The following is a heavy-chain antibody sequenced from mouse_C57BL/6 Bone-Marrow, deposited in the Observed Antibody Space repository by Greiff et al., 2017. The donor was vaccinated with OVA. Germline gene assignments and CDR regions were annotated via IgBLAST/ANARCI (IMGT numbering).Heavy chain of an antibody. CDR1: GFTFSSYA. V-gene: IGHV5-4*01. Sequence: EVKVVESGGGLVKPGGSLKLSCAASGFTFSSYAMSWVRQTPEKRLEWVATISDGGSYTYYPDNVKGRFTISRDNAKNNLYLQMSHLKSEDTAMYYCARDLYYYGSSPWFAYWGQGTLVTVSA. CDR2: ISDGGSYT. D-gene: IGHD1-1*01. CDR3: ARDLYYYGSSPWFAY. J-gene: IGHJ3*01.